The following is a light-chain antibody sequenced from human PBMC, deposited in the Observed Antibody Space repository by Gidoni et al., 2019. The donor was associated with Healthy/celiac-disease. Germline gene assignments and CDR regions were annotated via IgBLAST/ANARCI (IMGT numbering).Light chain of an antibody. Sequence: EIVMTQSPATLSVSPGERATLSCRASQSVSSNLAWYQQKPGQAPRLLIYGASTRATGIPARFSVSGSGTEFTLTISSLQSEDFAVYYCQQYNNPSTFGQGTKVEIK. CDR1: QSVSSN. J-gene: IGKJ1*01. V-gene: IGKV3-15*01. CDR3: QQYNNPST. CDR2: GAS.